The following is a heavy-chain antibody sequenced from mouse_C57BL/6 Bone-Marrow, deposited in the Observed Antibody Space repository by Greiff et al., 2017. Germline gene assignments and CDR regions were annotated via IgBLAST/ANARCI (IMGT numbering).Heavy chain of an antibody. CDR2: INPYNGDT. V-gene: IGHV1-20*01. J-gene: IGHJ4*01. D-gene: IGHD2-12*01. CDR3: ARVRIVRWGAMDY. CDR1: GYSFTGYF. Sequence: EVQLQESGPELVKPGDSVKISCKASGYSFTGYFMNWVMQSHGKSLEWIGRINPYNGDTFYNQKFKGKATLTVDKSSSTAHMELRSLTSEDSAVYYCARVRIVRWGAMDYWGQGTSVTVSS.